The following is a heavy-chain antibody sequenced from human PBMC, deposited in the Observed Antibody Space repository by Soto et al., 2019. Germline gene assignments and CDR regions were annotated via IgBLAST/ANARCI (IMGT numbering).Heavy chain of an antibody. CDR3: ARELSGSWYNWFDP. J-gene: IGHJ5*02. CDR1: EFSFSRNS. Sequence: LSLSCAASEFSFSRNSLSWVHQGPGKGLEWVSVIHSDVTTYYADSVKGRFIISRDNSKDTLYLQMNRLRAEDTAVYYCARELSGSWYNWFDPWGQGTLVTVSS. D-gene: IGHD5-12*01. CDR2: IHSDVTT. V-gene: IGHV3-53*01.